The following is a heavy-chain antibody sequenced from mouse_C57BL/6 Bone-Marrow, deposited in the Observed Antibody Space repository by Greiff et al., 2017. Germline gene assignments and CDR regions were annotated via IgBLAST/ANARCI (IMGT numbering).Heavy chain of an antibody. V-gene: IGHV5-9-1*02. J-gene: IGHJ1*03. CDR2: LSSGGDYI. Sequence: EVKVVESGEGLVKPGGSLKLSCAASGFTFSSYAMSWVRQTPEQRLEWVAYLSSGGDYIYYADTVKGRFTISRDNARNTLYLQMSSLKSEDTAMYYCTRIYYDYDAWYFDVWGTGTTVTVSS. D-gene: IGHD2-4*01. CDR1: GFTFSSYA. CDR3: TRIYYDYDAWYFDV.